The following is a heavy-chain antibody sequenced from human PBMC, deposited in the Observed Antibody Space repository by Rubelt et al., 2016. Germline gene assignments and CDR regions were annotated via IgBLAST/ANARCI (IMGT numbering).Heavy chain of an antibody. J-gene: IGHJ4*02. Sequence: QVQLVESGGGVVQPGRSLRLSCAASGFTFSSYAMHWVRQAPGKGLEWVAVISYDGSNKYYADSVKGRFTISRDNAKNSLYRQMNSLRDEDTAVYYCARDRNYYDSSGPSDYWGQGTLVTVSS. CDR2: ISYDGSNK. CDR3: ARDRNYYDSSGPSDY. CDR1: GFTFSSYA. V-gene: IGHV3-30*04. D-gene: IGHD3-22*01.